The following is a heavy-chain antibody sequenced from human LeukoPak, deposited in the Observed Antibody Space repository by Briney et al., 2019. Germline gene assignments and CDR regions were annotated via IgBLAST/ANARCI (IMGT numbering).Heavy chain of an antibody. CDR3: ARATWDPNYYYYMDV. Sequence: GGSLRLSCAASGFTFDDYGMSWVRQAPGKGLEWVSGISWSGGNTGYADSVKGRFTISRDNAKNSLFLQMNSLRAEDTAVYFCARATWDPNYYYYMDVWGKGTTVTISS. CDR2: ISWSGGNT. J-gene: IGHJ6*03. D-gene: IGHD1-26*01. V-gene: IGHV3-20*04. CDR1: GFTFDDYG.